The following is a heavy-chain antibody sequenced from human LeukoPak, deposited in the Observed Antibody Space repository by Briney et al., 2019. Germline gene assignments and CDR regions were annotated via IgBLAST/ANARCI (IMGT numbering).Heavy chain of an antibody. D-gene: IGHD5-18*01. CDR2: TKPDGSQK. CDR3: ARDRGYTSFDF. V-gene: IGHV3-7*01. J-gene: IGHJ4*02. CDR1: GFTFSNSW. Sequence: GGSLRLFCAAYGFTFSNSWMTWLRQAPGKGLEWVATTKPDGSQKYYVDSVKGRFFISRDNVKDSLYLQMDSLRADDTAVYYCARDRGYTSFDFWGQGTLVAVSS.